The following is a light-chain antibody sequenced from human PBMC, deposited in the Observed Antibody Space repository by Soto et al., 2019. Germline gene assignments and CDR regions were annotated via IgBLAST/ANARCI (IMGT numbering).Light chain of an antibody. V-gene: IGKV3-20*01. Sequence: ESMLTQSPGTLSLSPGERATLSCRASRSVSSRYISWYQQKRGQAPRLLIYGASIRATGIPDRFSGSGSGTDFTLTISRLEAEDCAVYYCQQFGDSPPAFTFGQGTKLEI. J-gene: IGKJ2*01. CDR3: QQFGDSPPAFT. CDR2: GAS. CDR1: RSVSSRY.